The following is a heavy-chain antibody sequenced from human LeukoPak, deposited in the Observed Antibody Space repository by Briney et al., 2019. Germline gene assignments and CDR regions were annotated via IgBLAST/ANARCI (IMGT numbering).Heavy chain of an antibody. CDR3: ARDPSFITMVRGVSFDY. V-gene: IGHV3-30-3*01. CDR1: GFTFSSYA. Sequence: GRPLRLSCAASGFTFSSYAMHWVRQAPGKGLEWVAVISYDGSNKYYADSVKGRFTISRDNSKNTLYLQMNSLRAEDTAVYYCARDPSFITMVRGVSFDYWGQGTLVTVSS. CDR2: ISYDGSNK. J-gene: IGHJ4*02. D-gene: IGHD3-10*01.